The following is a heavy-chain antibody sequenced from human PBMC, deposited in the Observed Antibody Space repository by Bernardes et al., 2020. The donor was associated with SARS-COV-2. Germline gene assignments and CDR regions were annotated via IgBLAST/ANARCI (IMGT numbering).Heavy chain of an antibody. CDR2: IYYSGGT. D-gene: IGHD3-22*01. CDR1: GGSISRYY. Sequence: SEPLSLTCTVSGGSISRYYWTWIRQPPGQGLEWIGYIYYSGGTNYNPSLKSRVSISVDTSKNEVSLKLTSVTAADSAVYYCARGYYDSSGYYATPYGVDVWGQGTTVTVSS. CDR3: ARGYYDSSGYYATPYGVDV. J-gene: IGHJ6*02. V-gene: IGHV4-59*01.